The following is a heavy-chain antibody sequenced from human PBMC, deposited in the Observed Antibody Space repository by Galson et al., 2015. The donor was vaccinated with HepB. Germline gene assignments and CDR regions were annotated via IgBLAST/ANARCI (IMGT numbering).Heavy chain of an antibody. CDR3: ARTSDYGDYADWYFDL. J-gene: IGHJ2*01. CDR1: GGSFSGYY. CDR2: INHRGTT. V-gene: IGHV4-34*01. Sequence: LTCAVHGGSFSGYYWNWIRQPPGRGLEWIGEINHRGTTRSNPSLKSRVTLSVDTSKSQCSLNLTHVTAADTAVYYCARTSDYGDYADWYFDLWGRGTLVTVSS. D-gene: IGHD4-17*01.